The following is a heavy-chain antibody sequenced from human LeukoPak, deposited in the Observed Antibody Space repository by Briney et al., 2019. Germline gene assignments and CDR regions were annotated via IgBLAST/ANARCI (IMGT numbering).Heavy chain of an antibody. J-gene: IGHJ6*02. CDR1: GYTFTGYY. D-gene: IGHD3-10*01. Sequence: GASVKVSCTASGYTFTGYYMHWVRQAPGQGLEWMGWINPNSGGTNYAQKLQGRVTMTRDTSISTAYMELSRLRSDDTSVYYCASLYGSGSTDYYYYGMDVWGQGTTVTVSS. CDR2: INPNSGGT. CDR3: ASLYGSGSTDYYYYGMDV. V-gene: IGHV1-2*02.